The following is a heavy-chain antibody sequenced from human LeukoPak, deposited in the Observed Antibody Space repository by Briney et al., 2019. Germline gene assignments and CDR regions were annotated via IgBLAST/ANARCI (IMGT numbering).Heavy chain of an antibody. Sequence: GGSLRLSCAVSGFTFSSYWMSWVRQAPGKGLEWVAIIKQDESEKYYVDSVKGRFTISRDNAKNSLYLQMSSLRVEDTAVYYCTRDPRHFDSCGQGTLVTVSS. J-gene: IGHJ5*01. D-gene: IGHD6-6*01. V-gene: IGHV3-7*01. CDR2: IKQDESEK. CDR3: TRDPRHFDS. CDR1: GFTFSSYW.